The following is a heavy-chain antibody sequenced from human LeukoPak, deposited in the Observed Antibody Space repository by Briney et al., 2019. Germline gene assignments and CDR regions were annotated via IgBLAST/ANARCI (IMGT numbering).Heavy chain of an antibody. CDR1: GYSFTSYW. CDR2: IYPGDPDT. CDR3: ARESRGDYLDY. D-gene: IGHD4-17*01. J-gene: IGHJ4*02. V-gene: IGHV5-51*01. Sequence: GESLKISCKGSGYSFTSYWIGWVRQMPGKGLEWMGIIYPGDPDTRYSPSFQGQVTISADKSISTAYLQWSSLRASDTAIYYCARESRGDYLDYWGQGTLVTVSS.